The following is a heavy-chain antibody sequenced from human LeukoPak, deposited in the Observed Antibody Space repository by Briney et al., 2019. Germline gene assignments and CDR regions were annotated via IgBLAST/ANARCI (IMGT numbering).Heavy chain of an antibody. CDR1: GYIFTSYW. V-gene: IGHV5-51*01. Sequence: GASLKISCQGPGYIFTSYWIGWVRQVPGKGLEWMGIIYPGDSDTRYSPSFQGQVTISADKSISTAYLQWSSLHASDTAMYYCARPSAGSPPKYWGQGTLVTVSS. J-gene: IGHJ4*02. CDR3: ARPSAGSPPKY. D-gene: IGHD1-26*01. CDR2: IYPGDSDT.